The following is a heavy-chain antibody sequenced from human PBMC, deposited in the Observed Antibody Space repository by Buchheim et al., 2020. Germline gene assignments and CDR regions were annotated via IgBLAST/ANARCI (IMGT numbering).Heavy chain of an antibody. D-gene: IGHD3-16*01. CDR3: ARHPLGAHDYSYGMDV. V-gene: IGHV5-10-1*01. CDR2: FDPSDSYT. Sequence: EVQLVQSGAEVKKPGESLRISCKGSGYTFTNYWISWLRQMPGKGLEWMGRFDPSDSYTSYSPSFQGHVTISGDKSINTAYLQWSSLRASDTAIYYCARHPLGAHDYSYGMDVWGQGTT. J-gene: IGHJ6*02. CDR1: GYTFTNYW.